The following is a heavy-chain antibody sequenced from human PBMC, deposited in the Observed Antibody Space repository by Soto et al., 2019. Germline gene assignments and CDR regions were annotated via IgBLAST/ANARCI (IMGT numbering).Heavy chain of an antibody. CDR1: GGSISSGGYY. Sequence: QVQLQESGPGLVKPSQTLSLTCTVSGGSISSGGYYWSWIRQHPGKGLEWIGYIYYSGRTYYNPSLKSRVTISVHTSKNQFTLKLSSVTAADTAVYYCARGSDYDILAGYYPTYWYFDLWGRGTLVTVSS. J-gene: IGHJ2*01. D-gene: IGHD3-9*01. CDR3: ARGSDYDILAGYYPTYWYFDL. V-gene: IGHV4-31*03. CDR2: IYYSGRT.